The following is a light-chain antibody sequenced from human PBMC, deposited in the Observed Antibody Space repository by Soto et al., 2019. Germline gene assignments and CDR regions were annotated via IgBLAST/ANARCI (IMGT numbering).Light chain of an antibody. CDR1: QSVSRN. CDR3: QQYNNRT. Sequence: EIVMTQSPATLSVSPGERATLSCRASQSVSRNLAWYQQNRGQAPRLLIYGASTRATGSPARYSGSGSRTESNLSISSLQSEEFADYDSQQYNNRTCGQGTKVEIK. V-gene: IGKV3-15*01. J-gene: IGKJ1*01. CDR2: GAS.